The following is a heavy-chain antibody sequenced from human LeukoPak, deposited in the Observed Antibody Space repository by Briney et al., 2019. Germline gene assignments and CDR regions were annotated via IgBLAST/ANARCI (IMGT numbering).Heavy chain of an antibody. D-gene: IGHD2-15*01. CDR1: GGSISSYY. CDR2: IYTSGST. Sequence: SETLSLTCTVSGGSISSYYWSWIRQPAGKGLEWIGRIYTSGSTNYNPSLKSRVTMSVDTSKNQFSLKLSSVTAADTAVYYCARGTYCSGGSCYSNWFDPWGQGTLVTVSS. V-gene: IGHV4-4*07. J-gene: IGHJ5*02. CDR3: ARGTYCSGGSCYSNWFDP.